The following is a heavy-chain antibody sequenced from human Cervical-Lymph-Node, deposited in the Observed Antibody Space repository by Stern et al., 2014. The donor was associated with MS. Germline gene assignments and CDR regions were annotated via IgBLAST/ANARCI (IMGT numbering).Heavy chain of an antibody. CDR1: GFNFSSYA. CDR2: ITYDGSKA. Sequence: VQLVESGGGVVQPGRALRVSCAATGFNFSSYAMQWVRQAPGKGLEWLAVITYDGSKAYYTESVKGRFTVSRDNSKNTLFLQVSSLRPEDTAEYYCARDLVWFGELDWGAMDVWGHGTTVTVSS. D-gene: IGHD3-10*01. J-gene: IGHJ6*02. V-gene: IGHV3-30-3*01. CDR3: ARDLVWFGELDWGAMDV.